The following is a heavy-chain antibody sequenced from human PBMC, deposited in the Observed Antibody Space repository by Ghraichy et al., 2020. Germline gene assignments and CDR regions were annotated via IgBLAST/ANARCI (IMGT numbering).Heavy chain of an antibody. CDR3: VRGPPAAADF. CDR2: ISGYNDAT. CDR1: GYTFRNYA. J-gene: IGHJ4*02. V-gene: IGHV1-18*04. Sequence: ASVKVSCKTSGYTFRNYAVGWVRQARGQGLEWVGWISGYNDATNYAPKFQGRLTLTTETSTATVFMELKMETVDDTAMYYCVRGPPAAADFWGQGTQVTVSS. D-gene: IGHD2-15*01.